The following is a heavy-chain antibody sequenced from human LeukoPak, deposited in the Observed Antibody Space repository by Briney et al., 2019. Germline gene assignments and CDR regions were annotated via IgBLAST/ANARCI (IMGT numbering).Heavy chain of an antibody. D-gene: IGHD3-22*01. V-gene: IGHV3-72*01. CDR1: GFTFSDHY. J-gene: IGHJ4*02. CDR2: TRNKANSYTT. CDR3: AREKYYNDSSTLFDY. Sequence: GGSLRLSCAASGFTFSDHYMDWVRQAPGKGLEWVGRTRNKANSYTTEYAASVKGRFTISRDDSKNSLYLQMNSLKTEDTAVYYCAREKYYNDSSTLFDYWGQGTLVAVSS.